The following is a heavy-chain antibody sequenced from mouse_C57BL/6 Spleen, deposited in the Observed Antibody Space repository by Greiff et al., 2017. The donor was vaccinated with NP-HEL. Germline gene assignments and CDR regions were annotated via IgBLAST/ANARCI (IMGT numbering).Heavy chain of an antibody. CDR2: ISDGGSYT. V-gene: IGHV5-4*01. CDR3: ASLYYGNYDDV. CDR1: GFTFSSYA. Sequence: EVQRVESGGGLVKPGGSLKLSCAASGFTFSSYAMSWVRQTPEKRLEWVATISDGGSYTYYPDNVKGRFTISRDNAKNNLYLQMSHLKSEDTAMYYCASLYYGNYDDVWGTGTTVTVSS. D-gene: IGHD2-1*01. J-gene: IGHJ1*03.